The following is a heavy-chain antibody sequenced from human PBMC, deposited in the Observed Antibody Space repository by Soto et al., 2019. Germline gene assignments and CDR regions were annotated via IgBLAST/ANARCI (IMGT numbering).Heavy chain of an antibody. V-gene: IGHV3-53*04. Sequence: EVKLVESGGGLVQPGGSLRLSCAVSGISVSDYYMSWVRQAPGKGLEWVSVIYSGGSGGRTFYGDSVKGRFTISRQNSNNTLYLQMSSLRAEDTAVYYCARGGCSGSCSSNEFDYWGQGTLVSVS. D-gene: IGHD2-15*01. CDR1: GISVSDYY. CDR3: ARGGCSGSCSSNEFDY. J-gene: IGHJ4*02. CDR2: IYSGGSGGRT.